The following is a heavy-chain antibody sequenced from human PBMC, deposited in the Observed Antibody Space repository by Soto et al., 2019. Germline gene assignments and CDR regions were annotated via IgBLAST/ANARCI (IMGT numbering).Heavy chain of an antibody. CDR3: ARDNGGLVRTGYYFDY. CDR2: INSGGNT. D-gene: IGHD2-8*01. J-gene: IGHJ4*02. Sequence: GGSLRLSCSSSGFTFSSSYMSLFRHSPGKGLEWVSVINSGGNTYYADSVKGRVTISRDNSKNTLYLQMNSLRAEDTAVYYCARDNGGLVRTGYYFDYWGQGTLVTVSS. CDR1: GFTFSSSY. V-gene: IGHV3-53*01.